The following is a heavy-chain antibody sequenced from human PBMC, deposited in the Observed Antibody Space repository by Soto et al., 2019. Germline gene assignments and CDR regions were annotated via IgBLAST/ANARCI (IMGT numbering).Heavy chain of an antibody. CDR2: ISAYNGDT. J-gene: IGHJ4*02. CDR3: AREAGSGSYYHEDF. Sequence: QVQLVQSGAEVKKPGASVKVSCKASGYTFTDYAITWVRQAPGQGLEWMGWISAYNGDTDYAQKFQGRVTMTTDTSTSTAYMELRSLSSDDTAVYYCAREAGSGSYYHEDFWGQGTLVTVSS. D-gene: IGHD1-26*01. CDR1: GYTFTDYA. V-gene: IGHV1-18*04.